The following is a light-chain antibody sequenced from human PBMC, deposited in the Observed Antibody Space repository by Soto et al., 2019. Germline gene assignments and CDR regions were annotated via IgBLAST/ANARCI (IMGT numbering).Light chain of an antibody. V-gene: IGLV1-40*01. Sequence: QSVLTQPPSVSGAPGQRVTISCTGSSSNIGAGFDVHWYHQIAGTAPKLLIYGNSNRPSGVPDRFSGSKSGTSASLAINGLKDEDEAHYYCQSYDNSLSGSGVFGGGTKLTVL. J-gene: IGLJ3*02. CDR1: SSNIGAGFD. CDR3: QSYDNSLSGSGV. CDR2: GNS.